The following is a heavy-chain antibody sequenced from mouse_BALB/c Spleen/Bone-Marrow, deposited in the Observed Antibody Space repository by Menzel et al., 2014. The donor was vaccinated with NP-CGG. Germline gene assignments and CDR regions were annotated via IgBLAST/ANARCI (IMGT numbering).Heavy chain of an antibody. D-gene: IGHD1-2*01. CDR2: IDPAHGNT. CDR3: ARGGTTATWYFDV. Sequence: AELVKPGASVKLSCTASGFNIKDTYMHWVKQRPEQGLEWIGRIDPAHGNTKYDPKFQGKATITADTSSSTAYLQLSSLTSEDTAVYYCARGGTTATWYFDVWGAGTTVTVSS. J-gene: IGHJ1*01. CDR1: GFNIKDTY. V-gene: IGHV14-3*02.